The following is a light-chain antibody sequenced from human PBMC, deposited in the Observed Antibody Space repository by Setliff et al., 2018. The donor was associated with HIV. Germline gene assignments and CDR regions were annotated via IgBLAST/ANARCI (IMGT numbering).Light chain of an antibody. V-gene: IGKV1-13*02. CDR1: HHIASA. CDR3: QQFSRYPLT. Sequence: AYQLTQSPSSLTASVGDRVTITCRTSHHIASALAWYQQRPGKAPNLLIYDASTSQSGVPSRFSGSGSGTDFTLTINSLQPEDYGTYYCQQFSRYPLTFGGGTKVDIK. J-gene: IGKJ4*01. CDR2: DAS.